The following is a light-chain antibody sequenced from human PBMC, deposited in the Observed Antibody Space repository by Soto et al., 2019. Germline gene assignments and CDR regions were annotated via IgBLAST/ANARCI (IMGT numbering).Light chain of an antibody. CDR2: AAS. CDR3: QQYYGYPLT. CDR1: QGISSY. V-gene: IGKV1-8*01. Sequence: AIRMTQSPSSFSASTGDRVTITCRASQGISSYLAWYQQKPGKAPKLLIYAASTLQSGVPSRFSGSGSGTDFTLTIICLQSEDLPTYYCQQYYGYPLTFGQGTKLEIK. J-gene: IGKJ2*01.